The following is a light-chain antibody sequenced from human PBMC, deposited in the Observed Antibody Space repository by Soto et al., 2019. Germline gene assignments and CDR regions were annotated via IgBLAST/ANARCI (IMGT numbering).Light chain of an antibody. V-gene: IGLV1-51*01. CDR2: DNI. Sequence: QSVLTQPPSVSAAPGQTVTISCSGSNSSIGTKNVCWYQQLPGTAPKLLIYDNIKRPSGIPDRFSASKSGTSATLAITGLQTEDEPDYYCGTWDSSLSGGVFGGGTKVTVL. CDR1: NSSIGTKN. CDR3: GTWDSSLSGGV. J-gene: IGLJ2*01.